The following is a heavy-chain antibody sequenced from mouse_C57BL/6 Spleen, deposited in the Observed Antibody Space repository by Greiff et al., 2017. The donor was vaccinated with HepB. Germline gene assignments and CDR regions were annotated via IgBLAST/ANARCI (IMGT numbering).Heavy chain of an antibody. J-gene: IGHJ2*01. CDR2: ISSGGSYT. V-gene: IGHV5-6*01. CDR1: GFTFSSYG. CDR3: ARHPTMITFDY. Sequence: EVQRVESGGDLVKPGGSLKLSCAASGFTFSSYGMSWVRQTPDKRLEWVATISSGGSYTYYPDSVKGRFTISRDNAKNTLYLQMSSLKSEDTAMYYCARHPTMITFDYWGQGTTLTVSS. D-gene: IGHD2-4*01.